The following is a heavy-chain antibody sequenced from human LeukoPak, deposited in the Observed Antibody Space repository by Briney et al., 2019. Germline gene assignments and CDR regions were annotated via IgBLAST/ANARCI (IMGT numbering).Heavy chain of an antibody. D-gene: IGHD3-16*02. CDR3: AKEFYDYVWGSYSYGAFDM. J-gene: IGHJ3*02. CDR2: ISGSGGST. Sequence: GGSLRLSCAASGFTFSSYAMSWVRQAPGKGLEWVSGISGSGGSTYYADSVKGRFTISRDNSRNTLYLQMNSLRAEHTAVYYCAKEFYDYVWGSYSYGAFDMWGQGTMVTVSS. V-gene: IGHV3-23*01. CDR1: GFTFSSYA.